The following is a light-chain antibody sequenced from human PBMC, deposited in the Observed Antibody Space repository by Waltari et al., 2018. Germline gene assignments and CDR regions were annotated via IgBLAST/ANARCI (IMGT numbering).Light chain of an antibody. J-gene: IGLJ2*01. CDR3: CSYAGSYTHVV. Sequence: QSALTQPRSVSGSPGQSVTISCTGTSRAVGGYDSVSWYHHHPGKAPKLMICDVTKRPSGVPDRFSGSKSGNTASLTISGLQAEDEADYYCCSYAGSYTHVVFGGGTKLTVL. CDR2: DVT. CDR1: SRAVGGYDS. V-gene: IGLV2-11*01.